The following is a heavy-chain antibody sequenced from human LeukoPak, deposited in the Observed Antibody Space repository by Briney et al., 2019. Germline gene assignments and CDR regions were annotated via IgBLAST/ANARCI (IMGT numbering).Heavy chain of an antibody. CDR1: GYTFTSYD. CDR3: ARGPYCYDSSGYHAIDY. V-gene: IGHV1-8*01. Sequence: ASVKVSCKASGYTFTSYDINWVRQATGQGLEWMGWMNPNSGNTGYAQKFQGRVTMTRNTSISTAYMELSSLRSEDTAVYYCARGPYCYDSSGYHAIDYWGQGTLVTVSS. CDR2: MNPNSGNT. J-gene: IGHJ4*02. D-gene: IGHD3-22*01.